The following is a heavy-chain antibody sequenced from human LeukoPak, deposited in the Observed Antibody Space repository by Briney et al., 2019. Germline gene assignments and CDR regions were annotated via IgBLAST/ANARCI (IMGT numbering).Heavy chain of an antibody. J-gene: IGHJ5*02. D-gene: IGHD6-13*01. V-gene: IGHV3-21*01. CDR2: ISSSSSYI. CDR1: GFTFSSYS. Sequence: GGSLRLSCAASGFTFSSYSMNWVRQAPGKGLEWVSSISSSSSYIYYADLVKGRFTISRDNAKNSLYLQMNSLRAEDTAVYYCARHTSIAAAGTVFNWFDPWGQGTLVTVSS. CDR3: ARHTSIAAAGTVFNWFDP.